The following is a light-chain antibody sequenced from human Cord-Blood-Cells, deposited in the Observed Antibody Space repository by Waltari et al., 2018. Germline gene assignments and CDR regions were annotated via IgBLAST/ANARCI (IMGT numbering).Light chain of an antibody. CDR1: QSVSSSY. CDR3: QQYGSSPGWT. J-gene: IGKJ1*01. Sequence: EIVLPPSPGTLSLSPGERATLSCRAIQSVSSSYLAWYQQKPVQATRLLIYGASSRATGIPDRFSGSGSGTDFTLTISRLEPEDFAVYYCQQYGSSPGWTFGQGTKVEIK. V-gene: IGKV3-20*01. CDR2: GAS.